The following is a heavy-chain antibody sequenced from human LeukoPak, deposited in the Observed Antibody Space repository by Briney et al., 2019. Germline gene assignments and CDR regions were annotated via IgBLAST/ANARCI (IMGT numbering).Heavy chain of an antibody. Sequence: GGSLTLSCAASGFTFSSYAMSWVRQAPGKGLEWVSAISGSGGSTYYADSVKGRFTISRDNSKNTLYLQMNSLRAEDTAVYYCAKLYYYDSSGSFDYWGQGTLVTVFS. CDR1: GFTFSSYA. V-gene: IGHV3-23*01. J-gene: IGHJ4*02. D-gene: IGHD3-22*01. CDR3: AKLYYYDSSGSFDY. CDR2: ISGSGGST.